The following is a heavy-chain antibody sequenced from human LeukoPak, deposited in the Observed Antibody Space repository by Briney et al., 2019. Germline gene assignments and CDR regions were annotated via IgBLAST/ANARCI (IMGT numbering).Heavy chain of an antibody. CDR2: IRVDGRTT. CDR3: AKTRRSGTEYGDFDH. V-gene: IGHV3-43*02. D-gene: IGHD1-26*01. J-gene: IGHJ4*02. Sequence: GGSLRLSCAAPGFTFEDYSLHWLRQAQGKGLEWVSLIRVDGRTTYYANSVKGRFAVSRDNSKKAPYMQMSSLRTEDTALYYCAKTRRSGTEYGDFDHWGQGTLVTVSS. CDR1: GFTFEDYS.